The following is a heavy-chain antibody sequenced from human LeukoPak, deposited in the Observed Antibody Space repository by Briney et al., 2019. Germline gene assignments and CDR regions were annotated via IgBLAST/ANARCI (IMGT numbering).Heavy chain of an antibody. Sequence: PGRSMRLSCAASGFTFSSYGMHWVRQAPGKGLEWVAVIWYDGSNKYYADSVKGRFTISRDNSKNALYLQVNSLRAEDTAVYYCARSVRWFGDTLDYWGQGNLVTVSS. CDR1: GFTFSSYG. D-gene: IGHD3-10*01. V-gene: IGHV3-33*01. CDR2: IWYDGSNK. J-gene: IGHJ4*02. CDR3: ARSVRWFGDTLDY.